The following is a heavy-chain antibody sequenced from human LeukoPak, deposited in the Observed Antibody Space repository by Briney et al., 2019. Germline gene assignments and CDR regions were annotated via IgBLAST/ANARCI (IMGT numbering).Heavy chain of an antibody. CDR1: GGTFSSYA. Sequence: SVKVSCKASGGTFSSYAISWVRQAPGEGLEWMGGIIPIFGTANYAQKFQGRVTITTDESTSTAYMELSSLISEDTAVYYGEGKPDYYSGDHPVDYWGQGTLVTVSS. J-gene: IGHJ4*02. V-gene: IGHV1-69*05. CDR3: EGKPDYYSGDHPVDY. D-gene: IGHD1-26*01. CDR2: IIPIFGTA.